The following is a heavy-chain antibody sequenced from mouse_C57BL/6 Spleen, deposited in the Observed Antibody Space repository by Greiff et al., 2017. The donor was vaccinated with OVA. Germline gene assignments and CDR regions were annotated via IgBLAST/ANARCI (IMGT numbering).Heavy chain of an antibody. D-gene: IGHD3-1*01. CDR2: IYPGDGDT. CDR1: GYAFSSYW. J-gene: IGHJ4*01. V-gene: IGHV1-80*01. CDR3: ARSGDGYAMDY. Sequence: VQLQESGAELVKPGASVKISCKASGYAFSSYWMNWVKQRPGTGLEWIGQIYPGDGDTNYNGKFKGKATLTAEKSSSTAYMQLSSLTSEDSAVYFCARSGDGYAMDYWGQGTSVTVSS.